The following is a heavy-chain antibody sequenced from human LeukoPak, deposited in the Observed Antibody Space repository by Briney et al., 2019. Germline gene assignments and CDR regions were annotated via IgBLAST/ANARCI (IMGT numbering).Heavy chain of an antibody. CDR2: INGRGTYI. CDR1: GFTFSDYF. D-gene: IGHD1-1*01. V-gene: IGHV3-11*06. Sequence: GGSLRLSCAASGFTFSDYFMSWIRQAPGKGLEWLSYINGRGTYIDYAESLKGRITISRDNAQNSLYLQMNSLRVEDTAVYYCARSGREATEIDYWGQGTLVTVSS. CDR3: ARSGREATEIDY. J-gene: IGHJ4*02.